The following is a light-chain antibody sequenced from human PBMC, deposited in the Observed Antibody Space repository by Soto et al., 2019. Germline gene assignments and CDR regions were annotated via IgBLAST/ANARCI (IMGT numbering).Light chain of an antibody. J-gene: IGLJ1*01. CDR1: TSDVGGYHF. V-gene: IGLV2-14*01. CDR3: YSYTTTSTYV. CDR2: EVT. Sequence: QSVLTQPASVSGSPGQSITLSCTGTTSDVGGYHFVSWYQQHPGKAPKLMIYEVTNRPSGVSDRFSGSKSGNTASLTISGLQAEDEADYYCYSYTTTSTYVFGGGTKVTVL.